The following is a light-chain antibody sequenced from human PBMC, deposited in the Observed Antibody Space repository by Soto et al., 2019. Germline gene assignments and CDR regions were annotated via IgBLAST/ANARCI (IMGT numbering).Light chain of an antibody. J-gene: IGKJ4*01. Sequence: AIRXXXSPXXXXXXTGDXXXXXXXXSQGXXXYLAWYQQKPGKAPKLLIYAASTLQSGVPSRFSGSGSGTDFTLTISCLQSEDFATYYCQQYYSYPLTFGGGTKVEIK. V-gene: IGKV1-8*01. CDR3: QQYYSYPLT. CDR2: AAS. CDR1: QGXXXY.